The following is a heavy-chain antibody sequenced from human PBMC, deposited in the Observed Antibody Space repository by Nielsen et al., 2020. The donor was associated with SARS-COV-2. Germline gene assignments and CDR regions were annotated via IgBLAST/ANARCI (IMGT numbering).Heavy chain of an antibody. CDR1: GDSISGSY. D-gene: IGHD2-15*01. V-gene: IGHV4-59*08. CDR3: ARHRIYCSGGSCYSFWFDP. Sequence: SETLSLTCTVSGDSISGSYWSWIRQAPGKGLEWIGYFYYTGSTNYNPSLRGRVTISVDVSKNQFSLKLSSVTAADTAVYYCARHRIYCSGGSCYSFWFDPWGQGTLVTVSS. J-gene: IGHJ5*02. CDR2: FYYTGST.